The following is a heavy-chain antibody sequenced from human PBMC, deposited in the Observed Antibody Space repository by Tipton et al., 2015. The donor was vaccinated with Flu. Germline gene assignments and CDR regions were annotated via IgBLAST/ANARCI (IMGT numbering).Heavy chain of an antibody. J-gene: IGHJ3*02. CDR2: IKQDGSEK. CDR1: GYTFSSYW. CDR3: ASREEFWGAFDI. Sequence: AASGYTFSSYWMSWVRQAPGKGLERVANIKQDGSEKYYVDSVKGRFTISRDNAKNSLYLQMNSLRAEDTAVYYCASREEFWGAFDIWGQGTMVPVSS. D-gene: IGHD3-16*01. V-gene: IGHV3-7*01.